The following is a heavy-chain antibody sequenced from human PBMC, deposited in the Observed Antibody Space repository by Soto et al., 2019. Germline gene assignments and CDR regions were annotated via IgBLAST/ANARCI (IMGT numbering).Heavy chain of an antibody. CDR2: INHSGST. D-gene: IGHD2-15*01. V-gene: IGHV4-34*01. J-gene: IGHJ4*02. Sequence: SETLSLTCAVYGGSFSGYYWSWIRQPPGKGLEWIGEINHSGSTNYNPSLKSRVTISVDTSKNQFSLKLSSVTAADTAVYYCARGQTPDIVVVVAARVGLAYWGQGTLVTVSS. CDR1: GGSFSGYY. CDR3: ARGQTPDIVVVVAARVGLAY.